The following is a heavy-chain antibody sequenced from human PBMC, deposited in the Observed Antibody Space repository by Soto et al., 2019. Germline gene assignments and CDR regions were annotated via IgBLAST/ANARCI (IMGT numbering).Heavy chain of an antibody. Sequence: GESLKISCAASGFTFSSYAMSWVRQAPGKGLEWVSAISGSGGSTYYADSVKGRFTISRDNSKNTLYLQMNSLRAEDTAVYYCAKDRSYYFLSSGTFDIWGQGTMVTVSS. CDR2: ISGSGGST. J-gene: IGHJ3*02. CDR1: GFTFSSYA. CDR3: AKDRSYYFLSSGTFDI. D-gene: IGHD3-10*02. V-gene: IGHV3-23*01.